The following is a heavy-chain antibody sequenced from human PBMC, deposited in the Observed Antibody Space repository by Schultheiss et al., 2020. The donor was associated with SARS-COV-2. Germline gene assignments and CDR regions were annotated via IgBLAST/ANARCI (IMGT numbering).Heavy chain of an antibody. V-gene: IGHV1-18*01. CDR1: GYTFTSYA. J-gene: IGHJ4*02. Sequence: ASVKVSCKASGYTFTSYAMHWVRQAPGQRLEWMGWISAYNGNTNYAQKLQGRVTMTTDTSTSTAYMELRSLRSDDTAVYYCARDQQWELRFSLGRPGYWGQGTLVTVSS. CDR3: ARDQQWELRFSLGRPGY. D-gene: IGHD1-26*01. CDR2: ISAYNGNT.